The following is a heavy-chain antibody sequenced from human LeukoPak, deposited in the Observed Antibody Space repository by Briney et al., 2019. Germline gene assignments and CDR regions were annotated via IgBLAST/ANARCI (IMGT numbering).Heavy chain of an antibody. CDR3: ARGGVGADFDY. CDR2: IYYGGST. V-gene: IGHV4-39*01. Sequence: SETLSLTCTVSGGSISNSGYYWAWIRQPPGKGLEWIGSIYYGGSTYYNPSLKSRVTISVDTSKNQFSLKLSSVTAADTAVYYCARGGVGADFDYWSQGTLVTVSS. J-gene: IGHJ4*02. CDR1: GGSISNSGYY. D-gene: IGHD1-26*01.